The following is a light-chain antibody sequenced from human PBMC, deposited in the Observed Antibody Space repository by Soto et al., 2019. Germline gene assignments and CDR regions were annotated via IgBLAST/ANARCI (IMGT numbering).Light chain of an antibody. CDR2: DAS. Sequence: DIQMTQSPSTLSASVGDRVTITCRASQSISSWLAWYQQKPGKAPKLLIYDASSLESGVPSRFSGRGAGTEFTLTISSLQPDDFAAYYCEQYNSYSHLTFGQGTKVEIK. J-gene: IGKJ1*01. CDR1: QSISSW. V-gene: IGKV1-5*01. CDR3: EQYNSYSHLT.